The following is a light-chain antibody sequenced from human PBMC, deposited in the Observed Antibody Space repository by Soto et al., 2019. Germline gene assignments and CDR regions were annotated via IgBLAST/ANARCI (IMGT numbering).Light chain of an antibody. V-gene: IGLV2-14*01. Sequence: QSVLTQHASVSGSPGQSITISCTGTSSDVGGYNYVSWYQQHPGKAPKLMIYEVSNRPSGVSNRFSGSKSCNTASLTISGRQAEDEADYYCSSYTSRSPLDYVFGSGTKVTVL. J-gene: IGLJ1*01. CDR2: EVS. CDR1: SSDVGGYNY. CDR3: SSYTSRSPLDYV.